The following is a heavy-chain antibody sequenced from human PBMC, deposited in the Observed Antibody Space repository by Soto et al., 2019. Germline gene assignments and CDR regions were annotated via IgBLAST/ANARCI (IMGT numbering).Heavy chain of an antibody. Sequence: QVQLVQSGAEVKKPGSSVKVSCKASGGTFSSYAISWVRQAPGQGLEWMVGILPIFGTANYAHKFQGRVTITADESTSTAYMELSSLRSEDTGVYYCATTLYYDVWSRQRNLLGYCGQGTLVTVSS. CDR3: ATTLYYDVWSRQRNLLGY. CDR2: ILPIFGTA. D-gene: IGHD3-3*01. CDR1: GGTFSSYA. J-gene: IGHJ4*02. V-gene: IGHV1-69*01.